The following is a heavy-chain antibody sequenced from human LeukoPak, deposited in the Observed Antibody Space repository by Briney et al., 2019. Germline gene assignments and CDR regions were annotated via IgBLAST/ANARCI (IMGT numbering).Heavy chain of an antibody. V-gene: IGHV4-59*01. J-gene: IGHJ3*01. CDR1: GGSISSYY. CDR3: ARDHRSIQYYDILTGHYRDDAFDV. Sequence: PSETLSLTCTVSGGSISSYYWSWIRQPPGKGLEWIGDIYYSGSTSYNPSLKSRVTISVDTSKNQFSLKLSSVTAADTAVYYCARDHRSIQYYDILTGHYRDDAFDVWGQGTMVTVSS. CDR2: IYYSGST. D-gene: IGHD3-9*01.